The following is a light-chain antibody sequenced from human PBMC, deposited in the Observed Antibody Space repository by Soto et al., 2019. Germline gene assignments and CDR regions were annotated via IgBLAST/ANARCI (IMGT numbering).Light chain of an antibody. Sequence: QSALTQPRSVSGSPGQSVTISCTGTSSDVGGYNYVSWYQQHPGKAPKLMIYDVSKRPSGVPDRFSGSKSGNKASLTISGLQAEDEADYYCCSYAGSYNVVFGGGTQLTVL. V-gene: IGLV2-11*01. J-gene: IGLJ2*01. CDR1: SSDVGGYNY. CDR2: DVS. CDR3: CSYAGSYNVV.